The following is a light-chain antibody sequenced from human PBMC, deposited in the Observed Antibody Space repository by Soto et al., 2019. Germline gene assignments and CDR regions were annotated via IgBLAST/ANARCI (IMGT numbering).Light chain of an antibody. CDR3: QQHNNWPPWT. Sequence: EIVRTQSPATLSVSPGERATLSCRASQSVSNNLAWYQQRPGQAPRLLIYGASTRATGIPARFSGSGSGTEFTLTICSLQSEDFAVYYCQQHNNWPPWTFGQGTKVEVK. CDR1: QSVSNN. J-gene: IGKJ1*01. V-gene: IGKV3-15*01. CDR2: GAS.